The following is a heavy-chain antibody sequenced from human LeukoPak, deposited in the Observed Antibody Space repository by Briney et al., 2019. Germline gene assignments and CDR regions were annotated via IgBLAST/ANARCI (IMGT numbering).Heavy chain of an antibody. CDR2: ISSTSSTI. CDR3: ARVAPGLDY. CDR1: GFTFSSYN. V-gene: IGHV3-48*02. Sequence: PGGSLRLSCAASGFTFSSYNMNWVRQAPGKGLEWVSYISSTSSTIYYADSVKGRFTISRDNAENSLYLQMNSLRDDDTAVYYCARVAPGLDYWGQGTLVTVSP. J-gene: IGHJ4*02.